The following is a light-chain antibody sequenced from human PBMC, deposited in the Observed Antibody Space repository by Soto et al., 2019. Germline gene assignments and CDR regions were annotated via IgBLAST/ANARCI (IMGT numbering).Light chain of an antibody. Sequence: QSALTQPASVSGSPGQSITISCTGTRNYNLVSWFQLHPGEAPKLLIYEDTKRPSGVSDRFSGSKSGNTASLTISGLRAEDEAHYYCKSFTSSFVFFGGGTKLTVL. CDR2: EDT. CDR1: RNYNL. V-gene: IGLV2-14*02. CDR3: KSFTSSFVF. J-gene: IGLJ2*01.